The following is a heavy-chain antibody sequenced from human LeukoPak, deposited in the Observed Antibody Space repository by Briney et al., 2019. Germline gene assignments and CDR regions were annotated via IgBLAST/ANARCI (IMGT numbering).Heavy chain of an antibody. V-gene: IGHV4-30-4*01. J-gene: IGHJ4*02. CDR2: IYYSGST. Sequence: SSQTLSLTCTVSGGSISSGGYYWSWIRQPPGKGLEWIGYIYYSGSTYYNPSLKSRVTISVDTSKNQFSLKLSSVTAADTAVYYCARDLLNEGNHLDYWGQGTLVTVSS. D-gene: IGHD4-23*01. CDR3: ARDLLNEGNHLDY. CDR1: GGSISSGGYY.